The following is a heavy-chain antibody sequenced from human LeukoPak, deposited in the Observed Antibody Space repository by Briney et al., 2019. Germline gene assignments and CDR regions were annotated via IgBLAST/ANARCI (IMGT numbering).Heavy chain of an antibody. V-gene: IGHV3-21*01. J-gene: IGHJ4*02. CDR2: ITIRSTHK. CDR3: ALRSNRYNWNPKFDY. D-gene: IGHD1-20*01. Sequence: GGSLRLSCAASGFTFSSYTMSWVRQAPGKGLEWVPAITIRSTHKYYADSVKGRFTISRDNAKNSLYLQMNSLRAEDTAVYYCALRSNRYNWNPKFDYWGQGTLVTVSS. CDR1: GFTFSSYT.